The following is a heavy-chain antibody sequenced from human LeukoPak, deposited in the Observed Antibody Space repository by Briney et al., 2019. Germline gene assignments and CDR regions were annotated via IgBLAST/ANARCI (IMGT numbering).Heavy chain of an antibody. Sequence: GGSPRLSCAASGFTVSSNYMSWVRQAPGKGLEWVSSISGSGGTTYYADSVKGRFTISRDNSKNTLYLQMNSLRGEDTAVYYCAKRDYWGQGTLVTVSS. J-gene: IGHJ4*02. CDR3: AKRDY. CDR1: GFTVSSNY. V-gene: IGHV3-23*01. CDR2: ISGSGGTT.